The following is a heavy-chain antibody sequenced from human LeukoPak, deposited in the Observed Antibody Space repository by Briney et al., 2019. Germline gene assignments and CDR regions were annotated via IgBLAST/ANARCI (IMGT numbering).Heavy chain of an antibody. V-gene: IGHV4-34*01. J-gene: IGHJ1*01. Sequence: SETLSLTCAVYGGSFSGYYWSWIRQPPGKGLEWIGEINHSGSTNYNPSLKSRVTISVDTSKNQFSLKLSSVTAADTAVYYCARRRDYYYDSSVGYFQHWGQGTLVTVSS. CDR1: GGSFSGYY. D-gene: IGHD3-22*01. CDR2: INHSGST. CDR3: ARRRDYYYDSSVGYFQH.